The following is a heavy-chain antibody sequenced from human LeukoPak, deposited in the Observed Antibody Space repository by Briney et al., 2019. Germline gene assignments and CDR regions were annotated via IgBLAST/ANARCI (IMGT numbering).Heavy chain of an antibody. CDR1: GFTFSSYG. J-gene: IGHJ4*02. CDR3: ARDSSPTGDSSGYYSAFDY. V-gene: IGHV3-30*03. CDR2: ISYDGSNK. D-gene: IGHD3-22*01. Sequence: PGGSLRLSCAASGFTFSSYGMHWVRQAPGKGLEWVAVISYDGSNKYYADSVKGRFTISRDNSKNTLYLQMNSLRAEDTAVYYCARDSSPTGDSSGYYSAFDYWGQGTLVTVSS.